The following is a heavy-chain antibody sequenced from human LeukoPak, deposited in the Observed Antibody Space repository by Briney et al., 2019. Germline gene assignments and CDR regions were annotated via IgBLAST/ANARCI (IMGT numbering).Heavy chain of an antibody. Sequence: GGSLRLSCAASGFTFSSYGMHWVRQAPGRGLEWVAVIWYDGSNKYYADSVKGRFTISRDNSKNTLYLQMNSLRAEDTAMYYCARGNGYSYGYLDYWGQGTLVTVSS. CDR3: ARGNGYSYGYLDY. V-gene: IGHV3-33*01. CDR2: IWYDGSNK. CDR1: GFTFSSYG. D-gene: IGHD5-18*01. J-gene: IGHJ4*02.